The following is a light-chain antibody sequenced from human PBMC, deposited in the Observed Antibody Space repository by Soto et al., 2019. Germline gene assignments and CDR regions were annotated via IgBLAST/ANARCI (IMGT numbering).Light chain of an antibody. CDR2: EVN. V-gene: IGLV2-8*01. J-gene: IGLJ1*01. Sequence: QSALTQPPSASGSPGQSVTISCTGTSSDVGGYNFVSWYQQHPGKAPKLMIYEVNRRPSGVPDRFSCSKSGNTASLTVSGLQAEDEADYYCSSYAGSNSYVFGRGTK. CDR3: SSYAGSNSYV. CDR1: SSDVGGYNF.